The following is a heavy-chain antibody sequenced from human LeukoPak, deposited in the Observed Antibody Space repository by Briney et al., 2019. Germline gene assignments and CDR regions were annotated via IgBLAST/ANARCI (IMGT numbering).Heavy chain of an antibody. V-gene: IGHV4-59*08. CDR2: IYYSGST. D-gene: IGHD2-21*02. Sequence: SETLSLTCTVSGGSISSYYWSWIRQPPGKGLEWIGYIYYSGSTNYNPSLKSRVTISVDTSKNQFSLKLSSVTAADTAVYYCARHRVVVTADFDYWGQGTLVTVSS. J-gene: IGHJ4*02. CDR3: ARHRVVVTADFDY. CDR1: GGSISSYY.